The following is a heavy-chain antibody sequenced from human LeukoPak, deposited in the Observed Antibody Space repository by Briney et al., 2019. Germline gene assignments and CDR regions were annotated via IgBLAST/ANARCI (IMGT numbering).Heavy chain of an antibody. CDR1: GGSISSYY. V-gene: IGHV4-59*08. Sequence: SETLSLTCTVSGGSISSYYWSWIRQPPGKGLEWIGYIYYSGSTNYNPSLKSRVTISVDTSKNQFSLKLSSVTAADTAVYYCAIRRYGGNWDAFDIWGQGTMVTVSS. D-gene: IGHD4-23*01. CDR2: IYYSGST. CDR3: AIRRYGGNWDAFDI. J-gene: IGHJ3*02.